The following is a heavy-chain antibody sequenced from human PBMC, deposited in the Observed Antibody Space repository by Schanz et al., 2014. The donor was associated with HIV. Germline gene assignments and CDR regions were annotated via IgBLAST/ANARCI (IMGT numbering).Heavy chain of an antibody. D-gene: IGHD6-13*01. Sequence: QVQLVQSGAEVKKPGSSVKDSCKASGGTFSSDAFIWVRQAPGQGLEWMGGIIPLFGTSNYAQKFQGRATITADESTSTAYMELSSLRSEDTAVYYCARDSPVAAGTLDYWGQGTLVTVSS. CDR3: ARDSPVAAGTLDY. J-gene: IGHJ4*02. V-gene: IGHV1-69*01. CDR2: IIPLFGTS. CDR1: GGTFSSDA.